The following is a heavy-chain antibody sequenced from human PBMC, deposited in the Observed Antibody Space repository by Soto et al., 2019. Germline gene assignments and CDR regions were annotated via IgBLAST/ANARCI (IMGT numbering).Heavy chain of an antibody. CDR2: IWYDGSNK. V-gene: IGHV3-33*01. CDR3: ARGTYSSSSAWFDP. Sequence: PGGSLRLSCAASGFTFSSYGMHWVRQAPGKGLEWVAVIWYDGSNKYYADSVKGRFTISRDNSKNTLYLQMNSLRAEDTAVYYYARGTYSSSSAWFDPWGQGTLVTVSS. D-gene: IGHD6-6*01. J-gene: IGHJ5*02. CDR1: GFTFSSYG.